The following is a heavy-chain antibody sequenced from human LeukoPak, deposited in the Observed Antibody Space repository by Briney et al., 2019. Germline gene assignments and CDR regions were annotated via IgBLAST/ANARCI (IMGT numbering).Heavy chain of an antibody. CDR2: IYYSGST. Sequence: PSETLSLTCTVSGGSISSYYWSWIRQPPGKGLEWIGYIYYSGSTNYNPSLKSRVTISVDASKNQFSLKLSSVTAADTAVYYCARLPFYYDSGGYRYYFDYWGQGTLVTASS. CDR3: ARLPFYYDSGGYRYYFDY. J-gene: IGHJ4*02. D-gene: IGHD3-22*01. CDR1: GGSISSYY. V-gene: IGHV4-59*08.